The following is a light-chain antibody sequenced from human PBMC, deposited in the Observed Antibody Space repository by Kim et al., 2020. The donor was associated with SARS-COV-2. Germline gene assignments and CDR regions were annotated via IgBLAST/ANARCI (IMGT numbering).Light chain of an antibody. CDR1: QDISRY. Sequence: DIQMTQSPSSLSASVGDRVTITCRASQDISRYLNWYQQKPGKAPKLLIYTASSLQSGVPSRFTGSGSETDFTLTISSLQPEDFATYYCQQTYSASRTFGQGAKVDIQ. CDR3: QQTYSASRT. CDR2: TAS. J-gene: IGKJ1*01. V-gene: IGKV1-39*01.